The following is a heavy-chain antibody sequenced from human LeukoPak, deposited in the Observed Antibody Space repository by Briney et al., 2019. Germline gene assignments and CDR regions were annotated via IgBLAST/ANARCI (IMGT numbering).Heavy chain of an antibody. CDR3: ARGVPLGYCTYGVCYPPYYFDY. CDR1: GYTFTSYD. J-gene: IGHJ4*02. D-gene: IGHD2-8*01. CDR2: MNPNSGNT. V-gene: IGHV1-8*03. Sequence: EASVKVSCKASGYTFTSYDINWVRQATGQGLEWMGWMNPNSGNTGYAQKFQGRLTITRDSSIDTAYMDLSGLSSEDTAVYYCARGVPLGYCTYGVCYPPYYFDYWGQGTLVTVSS.